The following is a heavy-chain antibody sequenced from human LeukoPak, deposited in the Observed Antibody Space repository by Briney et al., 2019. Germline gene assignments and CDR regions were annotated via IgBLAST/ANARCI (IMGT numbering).Heavy chain of an antibody. V-gene: IGHV4-39*01. CDR3: ARRGRSGSYRTFDI. D-gene: IGHD1-26*01. Sequence: SETLSLTCTVSGVSISSSNSYWGWIRQPPGKGLEWIGSIYYSGSTYYNPSLKSRVTISVDTSKNQFSLKLSSVTAADTAVYYCARRGRSGSYRTFDIWGQGTMVTVSS. CDR1: GVSISSSNSY. CDR2: IYYSGST. J-gene: IGHJ3*02.